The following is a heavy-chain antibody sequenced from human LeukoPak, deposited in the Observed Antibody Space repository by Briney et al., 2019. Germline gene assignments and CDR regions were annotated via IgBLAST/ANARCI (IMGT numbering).Heavy chain of an antibody. CDR3: TRTSYCSSTSCTFDY. D-gene: IGHD2-2*01. Sequence: SETLSLTCAVYGGSFSNFYWNWIRQPPGKGLEWIGGINHSGSTNYNPSLKSRVTMSVDTSKNQFSLKLSSVTAADTAVYYCTRTSYCSSTSCTFDYWGQGTLVTVSS. CDR2: INHSGST. J-gene: IGHJ4*02. CDR1: GGSFSNFY. V-gene: IGHV4-34*01.